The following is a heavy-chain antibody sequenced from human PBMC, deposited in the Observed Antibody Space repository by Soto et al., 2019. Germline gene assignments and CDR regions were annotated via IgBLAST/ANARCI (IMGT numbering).Heavy chain of an antibody. CDR1: GGSISSSSYY. D-gene: IGHD2-2*01. CDR2: IYYSGST. V-gene: IGHV4-39*01. J-gene: IGHJ4*02. CDR3: ARQLTIVLVPAAMGNDY. Sequence: QLQLQESGPGLVKPSETLSLTCTVSGGSISSSSYYWGWIRQPPGKGLEWIGSIYYSGSTYYNPSLKSRVTISVDTSKNQFSLKLSSVTAADTAVYYCARQLTIVLVPAAMGNDYWGQGTLVTVSS.